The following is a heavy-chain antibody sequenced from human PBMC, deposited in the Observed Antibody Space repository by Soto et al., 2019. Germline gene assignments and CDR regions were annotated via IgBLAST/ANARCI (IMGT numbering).Heavy chain of an antibody. D-gene: IGHD1-1*01. CDR2: MNPNSGNT. V-gene: IGHV1-8*01. J-gene: IGHJ6*02. CDR3: ARGRNWKGDYYYYGMDV. CDR1: GYTFTSYD. Sequence: GASVKVSCKASGYTFTSYDINWVRQATGQGLEWMGWMNPNSGNTGYAQKFQGRVTMTRNTSISTAYMELSSLRSEDTAVYYCARGRNWKGDYYYYGMDVWGQGTTVTVYS.